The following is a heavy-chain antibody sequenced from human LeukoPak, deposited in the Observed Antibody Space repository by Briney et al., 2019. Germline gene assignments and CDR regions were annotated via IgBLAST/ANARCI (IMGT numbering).Heavy chain of an antibody. Sequence: PGGSLRLSCAASGFTFSIYWMHWLRQAPGKGLVWVSRISPDGSSTNYADSVKGRFTISRDNARNILYLQMNSLRAEDTSVYYCASNFAGSSRDYWGQGTLVTVSS. CDR3: ASNFAGSSRDY. V-gene: IGHV3-74*01. CDR1: GFTFSIYW. CDR2: ISPDGSST. J-gene: IGHJ4*02. D-gene: IGHD6-13*01.